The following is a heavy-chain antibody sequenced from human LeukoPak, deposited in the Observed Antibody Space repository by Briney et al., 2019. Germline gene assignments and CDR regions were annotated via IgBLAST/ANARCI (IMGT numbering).Heavy chain of an antibody. D-gene: IGHD2-2*01. Sequence: GGSLRLSCAASGFSSSSYGMHWVRQAPGKGLEWVAVISYDGSNKYYADSVQGRFTISRDNSKITLYLQMNSLRTEDTAVYYCAKDRGPAGLVVPAAYFDYWGQGTLVTVSS. CDR3: AKDRGPAGLVVPAAYFDY. CDR1: GFSSSSYG. CDR2: ISYDGSNK. V-gene: IGHV3-30*18. J-gene: IGHJ4*02.